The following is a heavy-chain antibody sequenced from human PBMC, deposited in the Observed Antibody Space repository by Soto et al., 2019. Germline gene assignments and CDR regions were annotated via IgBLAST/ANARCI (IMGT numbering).Heavy chain of an antibody. Sequence: ETLSLTCTVSGGSISSYYWSWIRQPPGKGLEWIGYIYYSGSTNYNPSLKSRVTISVDTSKNQFSLKLSSVTAADTAVYYFARGGGGYPSFSFHFSGQATLVTVSS. CDR1: GGSISSYY. J-gene: IGHJ4*02. D-gene: IGHD5-12*01. CDR2: IYYSGST. CDR3: ARGGGGYPSFSFHF. V-gene: IGHV4-59*01.